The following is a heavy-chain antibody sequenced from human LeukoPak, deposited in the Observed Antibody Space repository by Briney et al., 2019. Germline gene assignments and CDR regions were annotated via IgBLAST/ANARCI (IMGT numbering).Heavy chain of an antibody. J-gene: IGHJ3*02. CDR3: ARQKCTSTSCLTKNAFDI. Sequence: SETLSLTCAVSGGSISNYYCSWIRQPPGKGLEWIGYIYTSGSTNYNPSLESRVTISVDTSKNQFSLDLSSVTAADTAVYYCARQKCTSTSCLTKNAFDIWGQGTMVTVSS. CDR2: IYTSGST. CDR1: GGSISNYY. D-gene: IGHD2-2*01. V-gene: IGHV4-4*09.